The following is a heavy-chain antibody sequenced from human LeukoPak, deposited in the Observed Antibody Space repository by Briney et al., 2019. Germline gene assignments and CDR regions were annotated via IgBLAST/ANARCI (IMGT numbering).Heavy chain of an antibody. CDR3: VKDPSITMVRGGHFDY. D-gene: IGHD3-10*01. V-gene: IGHV3-64D*06. CDR1: GFTFSSYA. J-gene: IGHJ4*02. CDR2: ISSNGGST. Sequence: GGSLRLSCSASGFTFSSYAMHWVRQAPGKGLEYVSAISSNGGSTYYADSVKGRFTISRDNSKNTLYLQMSSLRVEDTAVYYCVKDPSITMVRGGHFDYWGQGTLVTVSS.